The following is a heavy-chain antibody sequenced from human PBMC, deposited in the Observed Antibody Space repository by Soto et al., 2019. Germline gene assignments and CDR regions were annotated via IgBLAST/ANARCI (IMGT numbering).Heavy chain of an antibody. Sequence: PSETLSLTCTVSGGSISSSSYYWGWIRQPPGKGLEWIGSIYYSGSTYYNPSLKSRVTISVDTSKNQFSLKLSSVTAADTAVYYCARIPNYYAINYWGQGTLVTVSS. CDR2: IYYSGST. CDR1: GGSISSSSYY. CDR3: ARIPNYYAINY. V-gene: IGHV4-39*01. D-gene: IGHD3-10*01. J-gene: IGHJ4*02.